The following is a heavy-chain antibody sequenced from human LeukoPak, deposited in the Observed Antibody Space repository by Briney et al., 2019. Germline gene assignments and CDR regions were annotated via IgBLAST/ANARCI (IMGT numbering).Heavy chain of an antibody. D-gene: IGHD2-2*01. CDR2: ISSSSSYI. V-gene: IGHV3-21*01. CDR1: GFTFSSYS. Sequence: GGSLRLSCAASGFTFSSYSMNWVRQAPGKGLEWVSSISSSSSYIYYADSVKGRFTISRDNAKNSLYLQMNSLRAEDTAVYYCAKGGPYARFDPWGQGTLVTVSS. CDR3: AKGGPYARFDP. J-gene: IGHJ5*02.